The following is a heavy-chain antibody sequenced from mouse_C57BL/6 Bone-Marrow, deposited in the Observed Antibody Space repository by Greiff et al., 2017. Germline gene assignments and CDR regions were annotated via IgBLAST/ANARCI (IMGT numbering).Heavy chain of an antibody. CDR2: IYPRDGST. D-gene: IGHD1-1*01. V-gene: IGHV1-85*01. CDR1: GYTFTSYD. CDR3: ARLECDGSSGDWYFDV. J-gene: IGHJ1*03. Sequence: VKLMESGPELVKPGASVKLSCKASGYTFTSYDINWVKQRPGQGLEWIGWIYPRDGSTKYNEKFKGKATLTVDTSSSTAYMELHSLTSEDSAVYFCARLECDGSSGDWYFDVWGTGTTVTVSS.